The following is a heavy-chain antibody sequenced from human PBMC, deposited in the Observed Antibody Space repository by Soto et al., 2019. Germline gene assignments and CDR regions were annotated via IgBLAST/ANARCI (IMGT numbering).Heavy chain of an antibody. Sequence: PGGSLRVSCAASGFTFTNYPMSWGRQAPWRGLEWVSAIDYSGDRTYYADSVKGRFTISRDNSKNTLYLQMKSLRADDTAVYYCAKDSYYSGSGSYDESLDFWGQGTPVTVAS. CDR3: AKDSYYSGSGSYDESLDF. D-gene: IGHD3-10*01. CDR1: GFTFTNYP. V-gene: IGHV3-23*01. CDR2: IDYSGDRT. J-gene: IGHJ4*02.